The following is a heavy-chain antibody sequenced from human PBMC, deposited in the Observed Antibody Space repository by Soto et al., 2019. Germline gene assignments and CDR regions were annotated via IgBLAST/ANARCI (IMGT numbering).Heavy chain of an antibody. V-gene: IGHV3-30*03. CDR2: VSNDGIRK. CDR3: SRWIGVSRYDNRGEFDA. Sequence: QVQLVESGGGVVQPGRSLRLTCAASGFIFSGSGMHWVRQAPGKGLEWVALVSNDGIRKYYGDSVKGRFTISRDNAENTLYLQMNSLRAEDTAVSYCSRWIGVSRYDNRGEFDAWGQGTLVTVSS. CDR1: GFIFSGSG. D-gene: IGHD3-22*01. J-gene: IGHJ5*02.